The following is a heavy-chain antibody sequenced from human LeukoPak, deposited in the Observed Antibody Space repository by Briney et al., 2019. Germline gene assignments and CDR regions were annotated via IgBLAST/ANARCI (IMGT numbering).Heavy chain of an antibody. J-gene: IGHJ4*02. CDR1: GGSFSGYY. CDR3: ARDIIAAAGRVDY. V-gene: IGHV4-34*01. D-gene: IGHD6-13*01. Sequence: SETLSLTCAVYGGSFSGYYWSWIRQPPGKGLEWIGEINHSGSTNYNPSLKSRVTISVDTSKNQFSLKLSSVTAADTAVYYCARDIIAAAGRVDYWGQGTLVTASS. CDR2: INHSGST.